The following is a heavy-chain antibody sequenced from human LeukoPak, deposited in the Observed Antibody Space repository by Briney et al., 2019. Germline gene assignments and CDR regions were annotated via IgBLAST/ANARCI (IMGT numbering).Heavy chain of an antibody. CDR3: ARGGDYGDLRYFDY. D-gene: IGHD4-17*01. CDR2: IYYRGST. J-gene: IGHJ4*02. Sequence: PSETLSLTCTVSGGSINNYYWSWIRQPPGKGLEWIGYIYYRGSTNYNPSLKSRVTFLVDTSKNQFSLKLNSVIAADTAVYYCARGGDYGDLRYFDYWGQGTLVTVSS. V-gene: IGHV4-59*01. CDR1: GGSINNYY.